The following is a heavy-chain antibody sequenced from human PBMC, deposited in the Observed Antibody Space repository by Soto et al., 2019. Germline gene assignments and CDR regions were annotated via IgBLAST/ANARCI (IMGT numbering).Heavy chain of an antibody. Sequence: QVQLQESGPGLVKPSETLSLTCTVSGGSISNYYWSWIRQPAGKGLEWLGRIYTSGNTNYNPSLKGRVTMSVDMAKNQFSLKLSSVAAADTAVYYCARDDSGDNGRAFDPWGQGTLVTVSS. CDR2: IYTSGNT. V-gene: IGHV4-4*07. J-gene: IGHJ5*02. CDR3: ARDDSGDNGRAFDP. CDR1: GGSISNYY. D-gene: IGHD4-17*01.